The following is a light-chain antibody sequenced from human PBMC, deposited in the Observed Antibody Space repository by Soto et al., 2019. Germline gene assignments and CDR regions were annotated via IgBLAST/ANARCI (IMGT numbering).Light chain of an antibody. CDR2: AAS. J-gene: IGKJ5*01. CDR3: QQANSFPRT. Sequence: DIQMTQSPSSVSASVGDRVTITCRASQGISNWLAWYQQKPGEAPKLLIYAASSLQGGVPTRFSGSGSGTDFTLTISSLQHEDFATYYCQQANSFPRTFGQGTRLEIK. CDR1: QGISNW. V-gene: IGKV1D-12*01.